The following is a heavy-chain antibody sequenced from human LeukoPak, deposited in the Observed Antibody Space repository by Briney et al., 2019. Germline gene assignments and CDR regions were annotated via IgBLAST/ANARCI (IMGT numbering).Heavy chain of an antibody. V-gene: IGHV3-11*04. CDR3: ARDRNYYDSSGYHRVDY. Sequence: GGSLRLSCAASGFTFSDYYMSWIRQAPGKGLQWVSYISSSGSAIYYADSVKGRFTISRDNAKNSLYLQMNSLRAEDTAVYYCARDRNYYDSSGYHRVDYWGQGTLVTVSS. D-gene: IGHD3-22*01. CDR1: GFTFSDYY. CDR2: ISSSGSAI. J-gene: IGHJ4*02.